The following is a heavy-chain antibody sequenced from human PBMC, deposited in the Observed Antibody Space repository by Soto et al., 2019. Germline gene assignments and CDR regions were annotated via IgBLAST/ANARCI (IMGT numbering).Heavy chain of an antibody. J-gene: IGHJ6*02. V-gene: IGHV4-39*01. CDR2: IYYSGTT. CDR1: GGSISSSSYY. D-gene: IGHD1-26*01. Sequence: SETLSLTCTVSGGSISSSSYYWAWVRQPPGKGLEWIGSIYYSGTTYYNPSLKSRVTISEDTSKNQFSLKLSSVTAADTAVYYCARRENYYGMDVWGQGTTVTVSS. CDR3: ARRENYYGMDV.